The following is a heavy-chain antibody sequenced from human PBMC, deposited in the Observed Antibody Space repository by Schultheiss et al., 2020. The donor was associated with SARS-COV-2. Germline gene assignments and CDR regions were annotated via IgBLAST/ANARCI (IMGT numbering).Heavy chain of an antibody. CDR1: GGSFSDHY. CDR2: IIHSGST. V-gene: IGHV4-34*01. J-gene: IGHJ4*02. D-gene: IGHD1-26*01. Sequence: SETLSLTCAVSGGSFSDHYCTWIRQSPGKGLEWIGEIIHSGSTNYNPSLKSRVTISVDTSKNQFSLKLSSVTAADTAVYYCARGRLIVGATRRNYFDYWGQGTLVTVSS. CDR3: ARGRLIVGATRRNYFDY.